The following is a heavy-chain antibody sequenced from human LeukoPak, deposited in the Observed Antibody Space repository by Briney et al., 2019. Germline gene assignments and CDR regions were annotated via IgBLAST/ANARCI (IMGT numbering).Heavy chain of an antibody. V-gene: IGHV4-38-2*02. CDR1: GYSISSGYY. CDR3: ANQILVRGEGGWFDP. Sequence: SETLSLTCTVSGYSISSGYYWGWIRQPPGKGLEWIGSIYHSGSTYYNPSLKSRVTISVDTSKNQFSLKLSSVTAADTAVYYCANQILVRGEGGWFDPWGQGTLVTVSS. CDR2: IYHSGST. J-gene: IGHJ5*02. D-gene: IGHD3-10*01.